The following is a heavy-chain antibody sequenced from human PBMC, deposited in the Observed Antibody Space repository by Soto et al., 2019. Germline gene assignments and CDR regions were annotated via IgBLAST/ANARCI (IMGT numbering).Heavy chain of an antibody. J-gene: IGHJ4*02. CDR3: AKDLSPSSGSYYGYFDY. CDR2: ISGSGDST. CDR1: GFTFSNYG. D-gene: IGHD1-26*01. Sequence: PWGSLRLSCLASGFTFSNYGMNWFRQSPRKGLEWVSAISGSGDSTFYADSVKGRFTISRDNSKNTLYLQMNSLRAEDTAVYYCAKDLSPSSGSYYGYFDYWGQGTLVTVSS. V-gene: IGHV3-23*01.